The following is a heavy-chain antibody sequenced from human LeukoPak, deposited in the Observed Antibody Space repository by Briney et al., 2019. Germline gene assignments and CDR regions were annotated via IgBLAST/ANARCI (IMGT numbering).Heavy chain of an antibody. D-gene: IGHD6-19*01. J-gene: IGHJ4*02. CDR3: ASTTPDSSGWSIDY. V-gene: IGHV3-11*01. CDR1: GFTFSDYY. CDR2: ISSSGSTI. Sequence: PGGSLRLSCAASGFTFSDYYMSWIRQAPGKGLEWVSYISSSGSTIYYADSVKGRFTISRDNAKNSLYLQMNSLRAEDTAVYYCASTTPDSSGWSIDYWGQGTLVTVSS.